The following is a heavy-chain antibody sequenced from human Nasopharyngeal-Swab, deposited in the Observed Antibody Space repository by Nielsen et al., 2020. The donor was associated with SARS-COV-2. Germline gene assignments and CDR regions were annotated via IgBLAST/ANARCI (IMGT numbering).Heavy chain of an antibody. CDR1: GYRLTSYW. CDR3: ATASGSYYHYYYMDV. Sequence: GESLNTHCKGLGYRLTSYWISRVRQMPGKGPEWMGRIDPSDSYTNYSPPFQGHVTISADKSISTAYLQWSSLKASDTAMYYCATASGSYYHYYYMDVWGKGTTVTVSS. CDR2: IDPSDSYT. D-gene: IGHD1-26*01. V-gene: IGHV5-10-1*01. J-gene: IGHJ6*03.